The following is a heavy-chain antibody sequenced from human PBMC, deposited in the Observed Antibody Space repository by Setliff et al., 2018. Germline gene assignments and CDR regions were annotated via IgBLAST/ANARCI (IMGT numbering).Heavy chain of an antibody. CDR2: ISGYNGYT. V-gene: IGHV1-2*02. J-gene: IGHJ6*03. Sequence: RASVKVSCKASGYTFTGYAINWVRQAPGQGLEYLGWISGYNGYTVYAQKFQGRVTITRDTSNSTDYMDLSRLTSDDTAVYYCAREGVHTWSSTDYHYYMDVWGRGTTVTVSS. D-gene: IGHD2-21*01. CDR3: AREGVHTWSSTDYHYYMDV. CDR1: GYTFTGYA.